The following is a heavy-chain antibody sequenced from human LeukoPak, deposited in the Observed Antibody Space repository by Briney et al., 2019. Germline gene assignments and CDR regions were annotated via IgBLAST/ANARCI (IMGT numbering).Heavy chain of an antibody. CDR3: AKDRGYYGSGSYLDY. J-gene: IGHJ4*02. D-gene: IGHD3-10*01. V-gene: IGHV3-23*01. CDR2: ISGSGGST. CDR1: GFTFSSYA. Sequence: EGSLRLSCAASGFTFSSYAMSWVRQAPGKGLEWVSAISGSGGSTYYADSVKGRFTISRDNSKNTLYLQMNSLRAEDTAVYYCAKDRGYYGSGSYLDYWGQGTLVTVSS.